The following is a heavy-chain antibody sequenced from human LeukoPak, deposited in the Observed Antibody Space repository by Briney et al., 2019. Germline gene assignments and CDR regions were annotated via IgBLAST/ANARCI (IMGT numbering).Heavy chain of an antibody. CDR1: GYSFTIYW. J-gene: IGHJ4*02. Sequence: GESLKISCKGSGYSFTIYWIGWVRQMPGKGLEWMWIIYPGDSDTRYSPSFQGQVTISADKSISTAYLQWSSLKASDTALYYCARADSGSYSFFDYWGQGTLVTVSS. D-gene: IGHD3-10*01. V-gene: IGHV5-51*01. CDR2: IYPGDSDT. CDR3: ARADSGSYSFFDY.